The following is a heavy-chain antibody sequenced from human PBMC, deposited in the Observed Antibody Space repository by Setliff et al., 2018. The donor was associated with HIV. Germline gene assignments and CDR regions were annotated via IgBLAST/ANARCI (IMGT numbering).Heavy chain of an antibody. CDR1: GGSMNSSSYY. D-gene: IGHD2-15*01. CDR2: IYYSGKT. Sequence: SETLSLTCTVSGGSMNSSSYYWGWIRQPPGKGLEWLGSIYYSGKTYDNPSLKSRVTLSVDTSKNQFSLKLSSVTAADTAVYYCGRVGGDSGGFYYYMDVWGKGTTVTVSS. CDR3: GRVGGDSGGFYYYMDV. J-gene: IGHJ6*03. V-gene: IGHV4-39*01.